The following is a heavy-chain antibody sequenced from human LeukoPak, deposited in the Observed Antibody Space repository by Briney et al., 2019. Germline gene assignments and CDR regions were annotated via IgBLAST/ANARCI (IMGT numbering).Heavy chain of an antibody. CDR1: GYNFTSYG. J-gene: IGHJ4*02. CDR3: ARDRGIAVAVSRDY. D-gene: IGHD6-19*01. V-gene: IGHV1-18*01. Sequence: GASVKVSCKASGYNFTSYGISWVRQAPGQGLEWMGWISAYNGNTNYAQKLQGRVTMTTDTSTSTAYMELRSLRSDDTAVYYCARDRGIAVAVSRDYWGQGTLVTVSS. CDR2: ISAYNGNT.